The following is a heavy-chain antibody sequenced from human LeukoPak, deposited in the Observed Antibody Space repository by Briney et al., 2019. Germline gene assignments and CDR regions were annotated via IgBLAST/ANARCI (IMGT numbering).Heavy chain of an antibody. Sequence: SGTLSLTCAVSGGSISSSNWWNWVRQPPGKGLEWIGEIYHNGNTNCNPSLKSRVTMSLDESKNQFSLKLTSVTAADTAVYYCATYDILTTYGGGTTYWGQGTLVTVSS. J-gene: IGHJ4*02. V-gene: IGHV4-4*02. CDR2: IYHNGNT. CDR1: GGSISSSNW. D-gene: IGHD3-22*01. CDR3: ATYDILTTYGGGTTY.